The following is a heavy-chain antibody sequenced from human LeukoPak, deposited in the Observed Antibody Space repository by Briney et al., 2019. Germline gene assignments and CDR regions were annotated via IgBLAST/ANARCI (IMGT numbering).Heavy chain of an antibody. D-gene: IGHD3-22*01. CDR2: IKQDGSEK. Sequence: GGSLRLSCAASGFTFRTYWMSWVRQAPGKGLEWVANIKQDGSEKYYVDSVKGRFTISRDNAKNSLYLQMNSLRAEDTAVYYCARDFPHYYDISGYYSDYWGQGTLVTVSS. V-gene: IGHV3-7*01. J-gene: IGHJ4*02. CDR3: ARDFPHYYDISGYYSDY. CDR1: GFTFRTYW.